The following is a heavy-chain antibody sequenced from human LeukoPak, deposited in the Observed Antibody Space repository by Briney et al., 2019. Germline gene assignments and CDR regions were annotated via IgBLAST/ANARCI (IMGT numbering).Heavy chain of an antibody. V-gene: IGHV1-2*06. CDR2: INPNSGGT. CDR1: GYTFTGYY. D-gene: IGHD4-17*01. Sequence: ASVKDSCKASGYTFTGYYMHWVRQAPGQGLEWMGRINPNSGGTNYAQKFQGRVTMTRDTSISTAYMELSRLRSDDTAVYYCATYIYLDGDSRSGLHQWGQGNVVTVSS. J-gene: IGHJ1*01. CDR3: ATYIYLDGDSRSGLHQ.